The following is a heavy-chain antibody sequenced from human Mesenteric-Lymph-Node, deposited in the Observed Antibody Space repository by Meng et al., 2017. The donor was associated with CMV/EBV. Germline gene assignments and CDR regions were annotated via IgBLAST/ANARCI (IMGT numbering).Heavy chain of an antibody. V-gene: IGHV4-34*01. CDR3: ARVEKYYYGSGSPGYFDY. Sequence: SYSGYYWSRIRQPPGQGLEWIGEINHSGSTNYNPSLKSRVTISVDTSKNQFSLKLSSVTAADTAVYYCARVEKYYYGSGSPGYFDYWGQGTLVTVSS. D-gene: IGHD3-10*01. CDR1: SYSGYY. J-gene: IGHJ4*02. CDR2: INHSGST.